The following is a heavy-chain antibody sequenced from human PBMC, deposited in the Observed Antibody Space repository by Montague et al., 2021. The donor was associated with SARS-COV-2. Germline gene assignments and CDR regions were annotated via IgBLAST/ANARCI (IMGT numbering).Heavy chain of an antibody. CDR1: GGSFSNYY. CDR2: VNQSGTT. Sequence: SETLSLTCTISGGSFSNYYWSWIRQPPGKGLEWIGEVNQSGTTIYNPSVKSGVTISEDTSKNQFYLRLNSVTAADTAVYYCARDRRPVVVPGVGPAGRAFDFWGQGTMVTVSS. V-gene: IGHV4-34*01. CDR3: ARDRRPVVVPGVGPAGRAFDF. D-gene: IGHD2-2*01. J-gene: IGHJ3*01.